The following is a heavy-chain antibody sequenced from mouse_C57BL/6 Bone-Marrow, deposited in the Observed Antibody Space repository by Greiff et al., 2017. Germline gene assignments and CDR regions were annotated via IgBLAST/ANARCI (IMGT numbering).Heavy chain of an antibody. D-gene: IGHD1-1*01. V-gene: IGHV1-50*01. Sequence: VQLQQSGAELVKPGASVKLSCKASGYTFTSYWMQWVKQRPGQGLEWIGEIDPSDSYTNYNQKFKGKATLTVATSSSTAYMQLSSLTSEDSAVYYCARSKTVVPFDYWGQGTTLTVSS. CDR1: GYTFTSYW. J-gene: IGHJ2*01. CDR3: ARSKTVVPFDY. CDR2: IDPSDSYT.